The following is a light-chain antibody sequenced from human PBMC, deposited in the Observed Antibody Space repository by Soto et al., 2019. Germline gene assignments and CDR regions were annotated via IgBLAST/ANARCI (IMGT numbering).Light chain of an antibody. CDR1: QSVSSN. J-gene: IGKJ2*01. V-gene: IGKV3-15*01. CDR2: GAS. Sequence: EIVMTQSPATLSVSPGERATLSCRASQSVSSNLAWYQQKPGQAPRLLIYGASTRATGIPARFSGSGSGTEFTLTISSLQSEDFGVYYCQQYNNWPQSFGQGTQLEIK. CDR3: QQYNNWPQS.